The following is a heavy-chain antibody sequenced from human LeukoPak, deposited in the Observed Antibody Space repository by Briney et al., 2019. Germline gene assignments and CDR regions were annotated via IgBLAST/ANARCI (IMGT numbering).Heavy chain of an antibody. J-gene: IGHJ4*02. V-gene: IGHV3-21*01. D-gene: IGHD3-22*01. CDR1: GFTFSSYS. CDR2: ISSSSSYI. Sequence: PGGSLRLSCAASGFTFSSYSMNWVRQAPGKGLEWVSSISSSSSYIYYADSVKGRLTISRDNAKNSLYLQMNSLRAEDTAVYYCARDWDSSGYYYFPSYFDYWGQGTLVTVSS. CDR3: ARDWDSSGYYYFPSYFDY.